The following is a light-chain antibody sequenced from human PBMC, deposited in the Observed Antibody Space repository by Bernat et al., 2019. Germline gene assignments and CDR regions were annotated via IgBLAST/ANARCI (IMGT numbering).Light chain of an antibody. CDR2: EVT. V-gene: IGLV2-8*01. J-gene: IGLJ1*01. CDR1: SFDVGGYNY. Sequence: QSALTQPPSASGSPGQSVTISCTGTSFDVGGYNYVSWYQQHPGKAPKVMIYEVTKRPSGVPDRFSGSKSGNTASLTVSGLQAEDEADHYCSSYVGSNTYVFGTGTKVTVL. CDR3: SSYVGSNTYV.